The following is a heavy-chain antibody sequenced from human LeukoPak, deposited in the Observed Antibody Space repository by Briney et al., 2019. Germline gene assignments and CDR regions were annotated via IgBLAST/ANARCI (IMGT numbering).Heavy chain of an antibody. Sequence: SVKVSCKASGGTFSSYAISWVPQAPGQGLEWMGGIIPIFGKANNAQKFQGRVTITADESTSTAYMELSSLRSEDTAVYYCARMTYYYDSSGYYSPYYYYMDVWGKGTTVTVSS. J-gene: IGHJ6*03. CDR1: GGTFSSYA. D-gene: IGHD3-22*01. CDR3: ARMTYYYDSSGYYSPYYYYMDV. CDR2: IIPIFGKA. V-gene: IGHV1-69*13.